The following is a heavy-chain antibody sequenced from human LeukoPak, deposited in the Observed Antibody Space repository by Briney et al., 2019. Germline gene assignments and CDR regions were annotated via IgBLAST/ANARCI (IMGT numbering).Heavy chain of an antibody. V-gene: IGHV3-7*01. D-gene: IGHD6-25*01. CDR1: GFSFSSYW. CDR2: INQDGSEK. J-gene: IGHJ4*02. Sequence: GGPLRLSCAASGFSFSSYWMSWVRQAPGKGLEWVANINQDGSEKYYVDSVKGRFTISRDNAKNSLHLQMNSLRAEDTAVYYCARVQRFHFDYWGQVTLVTVSS. CDR3: ARVQRFHFDY.